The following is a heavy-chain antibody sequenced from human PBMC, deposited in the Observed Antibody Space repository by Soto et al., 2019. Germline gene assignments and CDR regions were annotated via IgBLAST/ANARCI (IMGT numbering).Heavy chain of an antibody. Sequence: ASVKVSCKASGYAFTSYCISWVLEAPGEGLEWTGWISAYNGNTNYAQKLQGRVTMTTDTSTSTAYMELRSLRSDDTAVYYCARGYYYDSSASGAFDIWGQGTMVTVSS. CDR2: ISAYNGNT. J-gene: IGHJ3*02. D-gene: IGHD3-22*01. CDR3: ARGYYYDSSASGAFDI. V-gene: IGHV1-18*04. CDR1: GYAFTSYC.